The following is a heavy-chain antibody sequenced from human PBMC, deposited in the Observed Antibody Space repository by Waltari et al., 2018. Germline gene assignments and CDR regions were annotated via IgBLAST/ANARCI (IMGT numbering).Heavy chain of an antibody. V-gene: IGHV4-34*01. CDR1: GGSFSGYY. CDR3: ARAPDCSSTSCYKYYYYGMDV. D-gene: IGHD2-2*02. CDR2: INHSGST. J-gene: IGHJ6*02. Sequence: QVQLQQWGAGLLKPSETLSLTCAVYGGSFSGYYWSWIRQPPGKGLEWMGEINHSGSTNYNPSLKSRVTISVDTSKNQFSLKLSSVTAADTAVYYCARAPDCSSTSCYKYYYYGMDVWGQGTTVTVSS.